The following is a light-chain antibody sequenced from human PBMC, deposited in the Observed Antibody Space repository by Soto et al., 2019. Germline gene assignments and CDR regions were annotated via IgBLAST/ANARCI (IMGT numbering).Light chain of an antibody. Sequence: EIVLTQSPATLSLSPGERATLSCRASQSVRSNLAWYQQKPGQAPRLLIYDASNRATGIPGRFSGSGSGTDFTLTISNVEPEDFAVWYCKQRSTWAWTFGQGAKVEIK. CDR1: QSVRSN. CDR3: KQRSTWAWT. CDR2: DAS. V-gene: IGKV3-11*01. J-gene: IGKJ1*01.